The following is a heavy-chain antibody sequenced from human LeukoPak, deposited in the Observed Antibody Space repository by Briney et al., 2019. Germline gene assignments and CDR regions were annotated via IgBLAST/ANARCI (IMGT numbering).Heavy chain of an antibody. CDR3: ARDLRGCDSATCYRWFDP. V-gene: IGHV4-30-2*01. CDR1: GDSINSGAYG. Sequence: PSQTLSLTCTVSGDSINSGAYGWSWLRQPPGKGLEWIGNIHHSGISSYSPSLKSRVTISVDSSKNHFSLRLTSVTAADTAVYFCARDLRGCDSATCYRWFDPWGQGTLVIVSS. D-gene: IGHD2-2*01. CDR2: IHHSGIS. J-gene: IGHJ5*02.